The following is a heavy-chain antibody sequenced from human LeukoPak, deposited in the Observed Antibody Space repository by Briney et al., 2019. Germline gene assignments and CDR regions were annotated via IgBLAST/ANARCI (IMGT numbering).Heavy chain of an antibody. CDR2: IPYDGSNK. Sequence: PGRSLRLSCAASGFTFSSYGMHWVRQAPGKGLEWVAVIPYDGSNKYYADSVKGRFTISRDNSKNTLYLQMNSLRAKDTAVYYCAKLTMVRGVSRDTFDYWGQGTLVTVSS. CDR3: AKLTMVRGVSRDTFDY. J-gene: IGHJ4*02. CDR1: GFTFSSYG. V-gene: IGHV3-30*18. D-gene: IGHD3-10*01.